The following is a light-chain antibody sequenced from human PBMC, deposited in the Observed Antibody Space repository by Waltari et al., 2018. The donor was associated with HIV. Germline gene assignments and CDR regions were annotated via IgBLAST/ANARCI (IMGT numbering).Light chain of an antibody. V-gene: IGLV2-14*01. CDR2: EVS. J-gene: IGLJ3*02. CDR1: SSDVGSYGY. CDR3: NSYTSISTWV. Sequence: QSALTQPASVSGSPGQSITISCTGSSSDVGSYGYVSWYQQPPGKAPKLMIYEVSNRPAGVSHRFSGSKSGNTASLTISGLQPEDEADYYCNSYTSISTWVFGGGTKLTVL.